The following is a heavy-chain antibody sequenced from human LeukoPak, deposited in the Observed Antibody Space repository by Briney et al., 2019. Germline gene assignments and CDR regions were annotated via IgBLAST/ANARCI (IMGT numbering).Heavy chain of an antibody. V-gene: IGHV3-30*04. Sequence: GGSLRLSCAASVFTFSTYAMYWVRQAPGKGLEWVAGISFDASYNYSADSVKGRFTISRDNSKNTHYLHMSSLRPDDTAVYYCARGGVPYYYYYMDVWGKGTTVTVSS. J-gene: IGHJ6*03. D-gene: IGHD6-6*01. CDR2: ISFDASYN. CDR3: ARGGVPYYYYYMDV. CDR1: VFTFSTYA.